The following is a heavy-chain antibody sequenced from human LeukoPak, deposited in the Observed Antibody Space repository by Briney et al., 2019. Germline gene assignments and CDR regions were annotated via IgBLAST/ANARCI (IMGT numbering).Heavy chain of an antibody. CDR3: AKHYMGSSYNHGLDC. D-gene: IGHD3-10*01. Sequence: TSSETLSLTCAVYGGSFSGYYWSWIRQPPGKGLEWIGEINHSGSTNYNPSLKSRVTISVDTSKNQFSLKLNSVTAADTALYYCAKHYMGSSYNHGLDCWGQGTLVTVSS. J-gene: IGHJ4*02. V-gene: IGHV4-34*01. CDR1: GGSFSGYY. CDR2: INHSGST.